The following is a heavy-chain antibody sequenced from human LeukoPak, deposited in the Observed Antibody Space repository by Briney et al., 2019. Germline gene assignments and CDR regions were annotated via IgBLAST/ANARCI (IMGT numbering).Heavy chain of an antibody. CDR2: INPNSGGT. CDR1: GYTFTGYY. J-gene: IGHJ6*03. Sequence: ASVKVSCKASGYTFTGYYMNWVRQAPGQGLEWMGRINPNSGGTNYAQKFQGRVTMTRDTSISTAYMELSRLRSDDTAFYYCARGSRRGQPYYYYYMDVWGKGTTVTVSS. CDR3: ARGSRRGQPYYYYYMDV. V-gene: IGHV1-2*06. D-gene: IGHD6-13*01.